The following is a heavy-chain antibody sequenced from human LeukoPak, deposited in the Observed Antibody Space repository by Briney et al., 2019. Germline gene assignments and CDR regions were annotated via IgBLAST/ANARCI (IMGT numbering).Heavy chain of an antibody. CDR3: ARVPPFFCGADCHHYYFDY. Sequence: ASVKVSCKASGYTFTNYGITWVRQAPGHGLEWMGWISAYDAATNYAQNFQGRVTMTTDTSTSTAYMELRSLRSDDTAVYFCARVPPFFCGADCHHYYFDYWGQGTLVTVSS. D-gene: IGHD2-21*01. CDR2: ISAYDAAT. V-gene: IGHV1-18*01. CDR1: GYTFTNYG. J-gene: IGHJ4*02.